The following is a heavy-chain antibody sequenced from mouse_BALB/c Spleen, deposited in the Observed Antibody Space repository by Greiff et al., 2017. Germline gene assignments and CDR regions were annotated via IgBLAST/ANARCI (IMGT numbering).Heavy chain of an antibody. CDR3: TRVYGNYQAWFAY. D-gene: IGHD2-1*01. V-gene: IGHV1-80*01. Sequence: QVQLQQSGAELVRPGSSVKISCKASGYAFSSYWMNWVKQRPGQGLEWIGQIYPGDGDTNYNGKFKGKATLTADKSSSTAYMQLSSLTSEDSAVYYCTRVYGNYQAWFAYWGQGTLVTVSA. CDR2: IYPGDGDT. CDR1: GYAFSSYW. J-gene: IGHJ3*01.